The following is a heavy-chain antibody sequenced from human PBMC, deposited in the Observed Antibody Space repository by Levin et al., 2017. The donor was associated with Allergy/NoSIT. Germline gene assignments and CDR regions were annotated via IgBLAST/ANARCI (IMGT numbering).Heavy chain of an antibody. J-gene: IGHJ4*02. Sequence: GGSLRLSCAVSGITCRNFDMSWVRQAPGKGLEWVSRIARNGDTTNYADSVKGRFTIYRDNSKNTLYLQMNGLRVEDTAVYYCATWNYVDYWGQGTLVTVSS. CDR2: IARNGDTT. CDR1: GITCRNFD. D-gene: IGHD1-1*01. V-gene: IGHV3-23*01. CDR3: ATWNYVDY.